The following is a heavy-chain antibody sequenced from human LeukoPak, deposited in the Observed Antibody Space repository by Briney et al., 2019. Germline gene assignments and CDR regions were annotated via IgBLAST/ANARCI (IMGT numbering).Heavy chain of an antibody. CDR1: GYTFTSYA. J-gene: IGHJ4*02. CDR3: ARPVRSGWYYFDY. Sequence: ASVKVSCKASGYTFTSYAMHWVRQAPGRRLEWMGWINAGNGNTKYSQKFQGRVTITRDTSASTAYMELSSLRSEDTAVYYCARPVRSGWYYFDYWGQGTLVTVSS. D-gene: IGHD6-19*01. CDR2: INAGNGNT. V-gene: IGHV1-3*01.